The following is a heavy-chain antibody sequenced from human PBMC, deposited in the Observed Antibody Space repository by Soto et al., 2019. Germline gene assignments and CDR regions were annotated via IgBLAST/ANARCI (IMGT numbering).Heavy chain of an antibody. CDR1: GFTFSSYA. V-gene: IGHV3-23*01. Sequence: GGSLRLSCAASGFTFSSYAMNWVRQAPGKGLEWVSAMSGRGGSIYYADSVKGRFTISRDNSKNTLYLQMNSLRAEDTAVYYCAKELGIASGFDYWGQGTLVTVSS. D-gene: IGHD7-27*01. CDR2: MSGRGGSI. CDR3: AKELGIASGFDY. J-gene: IGHJ4*02.